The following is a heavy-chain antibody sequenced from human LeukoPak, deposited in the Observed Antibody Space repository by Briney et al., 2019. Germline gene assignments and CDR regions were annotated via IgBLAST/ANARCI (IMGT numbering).Heavy chain of an antibody. J-gene: IGHJ3*02. V-gene: IGHV1-69*06. D-gene: IGHD3-22*01. CDR2: IIPIFGTA. CDR3: ARGRITMIVVVTNDAFDI. Sequence: SVTVSCKASGGTFSSYAISWVRQAPGQGLEWMGGIIPIFGTANYAQKFQGRVTITADKSTSTAYMELSSLRSEDTAVYYCARGRITMIVVVTNDAFDIWGQGTMVTVSS. CDR1: GGTFSSYA.